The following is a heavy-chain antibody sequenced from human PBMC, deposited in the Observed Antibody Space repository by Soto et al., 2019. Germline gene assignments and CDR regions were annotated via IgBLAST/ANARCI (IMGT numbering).Heavy chain of an antibody. J-gene: IGHJ4*02. Sequence: QVQLVESGGGMVQPGRSLRLSCAASGFNFSSYVMHWVRQAPGKGLEWVVVIWYDGGNKYYADSVKGRFTISRDNSKNTLYLQMNSLRAEDTAVYYCSRDGQWLPRDGLRSSYYFDYWGQGTLVTVSS. CDR2: IWYDGGNK. V-gene: IGHV3-33*01. D-gene: IGHD6-19*01. CDR3: SRDGQWLPRDGLRSSYYFDY. CDR1: GFNFSSYV.